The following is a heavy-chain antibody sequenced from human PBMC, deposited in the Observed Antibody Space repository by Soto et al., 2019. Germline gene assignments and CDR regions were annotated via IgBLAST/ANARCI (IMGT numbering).Heavy chain of an antibody. CDR2: ISGIGGST. V-gene: IGHV3-23*01. CDR3: AKVCHYYGSGSYYIGAFDI. J-gene: IGHJ3*02. CDR1: GFTFSSYA. Sequence: GGSLRLSCAASGFTFSSYAMSWVRQAPGKGLEWVSAISGIGGSTYYKDSVKSRFTISGDKSKNTLYLQMNSLRAEDTAVYYCAKVCHYYGSGSYYIGAFDIWGQGTMVTVSS. D-gene: IGHD3-10*01.